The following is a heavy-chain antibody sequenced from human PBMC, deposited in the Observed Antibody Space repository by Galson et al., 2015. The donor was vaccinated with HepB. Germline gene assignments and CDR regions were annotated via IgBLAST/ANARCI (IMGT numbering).Heavy chain of an antibody. Sequence: SLRLSCAASGFTFSSYALGWVRQAPGKGLEWVSAISLSGDNTYYTDSVKGRFTISRDNSKNILYLQMNSLRAEDTAVYYCARGYILYGEDVGDYYYYGMDVWGQGTTVTVSS. CDR2: ISLSGDNT. CDR3: ARGYILYGEDVGDYYYYGMDV. CDR1: GFTFSSYA. V-gene: IGHV3-23*01. J-gene: IGHJ6*02. D-gene: IGHD4-17*01.